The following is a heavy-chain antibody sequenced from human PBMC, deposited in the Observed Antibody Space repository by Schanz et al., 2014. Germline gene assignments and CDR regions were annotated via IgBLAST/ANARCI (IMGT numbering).Heavy chain of an antibody. CDR3: ARAAYGSYTSTPLRY. Sequence: QVQLVQSGAEVKKPGASVKVSCKASGYTFISYFIHWVRQAPGQGLEWMGIINPTGGSTSYAQRYQGRVTVTRDTSTSTVYMELSSLRSEDTAVYYCARAAYGSYTSTPLRYWGQGTLVTVSS. J-gene: IGHJ4*02. D-gene: IGHD2-15*01. V-gene: IGHV1-46*01. CDR1: GYTFISYF. CDR2: INPTGGST.